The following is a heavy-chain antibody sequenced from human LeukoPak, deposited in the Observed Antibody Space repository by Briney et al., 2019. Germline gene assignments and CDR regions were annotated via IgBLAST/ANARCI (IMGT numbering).Heavy chain of an antibody. CDR3: AMRNGLLFGEFDA. V-gene: IGHV4-38-2*02. CDR1: GGSISSGYY. J-gene: IGHJ5*02. D-gene: IGHD3-10*01. Sequence: SETLSLTCTVSGGSISSGYYWGWIRQPPGKGLEWIGSIYRSGSTYYNPPLKSRVTISVDTSKNQFSLKLSSVTAADTAVYYCAMRNGLLFGEFDAWGQGTLVTVSS. CDR2: IYRSGST.